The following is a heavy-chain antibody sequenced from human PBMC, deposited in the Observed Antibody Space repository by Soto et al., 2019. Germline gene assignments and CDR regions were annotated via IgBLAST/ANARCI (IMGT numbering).Heavy chain of an antibody. V-gene: IGHV2-5*01. CDR2: IYWNDDK. CDR3: AHSPWGSAPDY. D-gene: IGHD3-16*01. Sequence: QITLKESGPTLVKPTETLTLTCTVSGFPLSARGVGVGWIRQPPGKALEWLAVIYWNDDKRYSPSLKSRLTITKDPAKNQVVLTMTNTDPVDTAKYYCAHSPWGSAPDYWGQGPLVTVSS. J-gene: IGHJ4*02. CDR1: GFPLSARGVG.